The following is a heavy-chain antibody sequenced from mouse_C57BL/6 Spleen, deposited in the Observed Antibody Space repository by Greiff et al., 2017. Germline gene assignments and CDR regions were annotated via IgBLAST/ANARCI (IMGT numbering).Heavy chain of an antibody. V-gene: IGHV5-4*01. CDR3: ARGDYYGSRGAMDY. J-gene: IGHJ4*01. D-gene: IGHD1-1*01. CDR1: GFTFSSYA. Sequence: DVQLVESGGGLVKPGGSLKLSCAASGFTFSSYAMSWVRQTPEKRLEWVATISDGGSYTYYPDNVKGRFTISRDNSKNNLYLQMSHLKSEDTAMYYCARGDYYGSRGAMDYWGQGTSVTVSS. CDR2: ISDGGSYT.